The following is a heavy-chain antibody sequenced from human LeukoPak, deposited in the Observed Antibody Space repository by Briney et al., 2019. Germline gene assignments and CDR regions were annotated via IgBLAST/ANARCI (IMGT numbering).Heavy chain of an antibody. V-gene: IGHV4-39*07. Sequence: SETLSLTCTVSGGSISSSSYYWGCIRQPPGKGLEWIGSIYYSGSTYYNPSLKSRVTISVDTSKNQFSLKLSSVTAADTAVYYCARLGPHHRIQLWLRNAFDIWGQGTMVTVSS. J-gene: IGHJ3*02. D-gene: IGHD5-18*01. CDR2: IYYSGST. CDR3: ARLGPHHRIQLWLRNAFDI. CDR1: GGSISSSSYY.